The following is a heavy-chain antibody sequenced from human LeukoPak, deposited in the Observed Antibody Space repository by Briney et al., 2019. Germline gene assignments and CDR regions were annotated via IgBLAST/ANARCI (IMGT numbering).Heavy chain of an antibody. D-gene: IGHD1-26*01. CDR2: ISYDGSNK. J-gene: IGHJ4*02. V-gene: IGHV3-30*03. CDR3: ARTQLPSKRNSPFDY. CDR1: GFTFSSYG. Sequence: PGGSLRLSCAASGFTFSSYGMHWVRQAPGKGLEWVAVISYDGSNKYYADSVKGRFTISRDNSKNTLYLQMNSLRAEDTAVYYCARTQLPSKRNSPFDYWGQGTLVTVSS.